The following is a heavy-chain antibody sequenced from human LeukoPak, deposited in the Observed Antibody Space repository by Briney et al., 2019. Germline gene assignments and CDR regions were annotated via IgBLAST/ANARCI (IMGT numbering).Heavy chain of an antibody. CDR1: GASIRSGDYY. V-gene: IGHV4-30-4*01. CDR3: ARDCSGGSCYGAFDI. CDR2: IYDSGST. D-gene: IGHD2-15*01. Sequence: SQALSLTCTVSGASIRSGDYYWSWIRQPPGKGLEWIGYIYDSGSTYYNPSLKSRITISVDTSENRFSLKLSSVTATDTAVYYCARDCSGGSCYGAFDIWGQGTMVTVSS. J-gene: IGHJ3*02.